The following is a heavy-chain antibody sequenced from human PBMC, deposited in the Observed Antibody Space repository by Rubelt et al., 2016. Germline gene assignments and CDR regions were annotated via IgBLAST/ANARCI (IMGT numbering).Heavy chain of an antibody. CDR1: GYTFTSYG. J-gene: IGHJ4*02. V-gene: IGHV1-18*01. D-gene: IGHD1-1*01. CDR3: ARDVRESSNWYEEGNDY. Sequence: QVQLVQSGAEVKKPGASVKVSCKASGYTFTSYGISWVRQAPGQGLEWMGWISAYRGNANYAQKLQGRVTMNTDTSTSTAYLELRSLGSDDTAVYYCARDVRESSNWYEEGNDYWGPGAQVTVSS. CDR2: ISAYRGNA.